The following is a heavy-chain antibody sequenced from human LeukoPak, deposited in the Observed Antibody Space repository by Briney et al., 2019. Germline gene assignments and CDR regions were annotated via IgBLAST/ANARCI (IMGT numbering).Heavy chain of an antibody. J-gene: IGHJ4*02. CDR2: MSYDGSNK. Sequence: GRSLRLSCAASGFTFSNYAMHWVRQSPGKGLEWVAVMSYDGSNKYYADSVKGRFTISSDNSKNTLYLQMNSLRAEDTAVYYCARENPPYYFDYWGQGTLVTVSS. CDR1: GFTFSNYA. CDR3: ARENPPYYFDY. V-gene: IGHV3-30-3*01.